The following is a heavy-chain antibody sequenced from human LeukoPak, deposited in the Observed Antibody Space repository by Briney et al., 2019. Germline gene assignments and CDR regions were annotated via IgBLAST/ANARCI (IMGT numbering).Heavy chain of an antibody. CDR3: ARGFCSSTSCYRGGERSWFDP. Sequence: SVKVSCKASGGTFSSYAISWVRQAPGQGLEWMGGIIPIFGTANYAQKFQGRVTITTDESTSTAYMELSSLRSEDTAVYYCARGFCSSTSCYRGGERSWFDPWGQGTLVTVSS. J-gene: IGHJ5*02. CDR1: GGTFSSYA. CDR2: IIPIFGTA. D-gene: IGHD2-2*02. V-gene: IGHV1-69*05.